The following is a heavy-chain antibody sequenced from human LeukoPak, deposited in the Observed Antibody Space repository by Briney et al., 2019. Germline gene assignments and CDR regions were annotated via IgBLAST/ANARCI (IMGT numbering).Heavy chain of an antibody. J-gene: IGHJ4*02. CDR2: IEQDGSEK. Sequence: GGSLRLSCAASGFTFRSYWMSWVRQAPGKGLEWVANIEQDGSEKYYVDSVKGRFTISRDNAKNSLYLQMNSLRAEDTAVYFCARGQTTVTNWGQGTLVTVSS. CDR3: ARGQTTVTN. V-gene: IGHV3-7*03. D-gene: IGHD4-17*01. CDR1: GFTFRSYW.